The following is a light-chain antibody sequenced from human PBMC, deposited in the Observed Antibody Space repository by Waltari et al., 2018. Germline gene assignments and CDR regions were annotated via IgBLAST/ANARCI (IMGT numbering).Light chain of an antibody. J-gene: IGKJ4*01. V-gene: IGKV3-11*01. CDR1: QSVTSY. CDR3: QQRSNWA. Sequence: EIVLTQSPATLSLSPGERATLSCRASQSVTSYLAWYHTKPGQAPSLLIYDASNRATGIPARFSGSGSGTDFTLTISSLEPEDFAVYYCQQRSNWAFGGGTK. CDR2: DAS.